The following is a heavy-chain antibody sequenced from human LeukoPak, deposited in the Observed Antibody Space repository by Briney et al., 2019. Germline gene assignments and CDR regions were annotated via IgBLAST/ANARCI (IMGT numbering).Heavy chain of an antibody. V-gene: IGHV1-69*04. Sequence: ASVKVSCKASGGTFSSYAISWVRQAAGQGLEWMGRIIPILGIANYAQKFQGRVTITADKSTSTAYMELSSLRSEDTAVYYCARVVSAAAALGLGYFDYWGQGTLVTVSS. CDR3: ARVVSAAAALGLGYFDY. J-gene: IGHJ4*02. CDR2: IIPILGIA. D-gene: IGHD6-13*01. CDR1: GGTFSSYA.